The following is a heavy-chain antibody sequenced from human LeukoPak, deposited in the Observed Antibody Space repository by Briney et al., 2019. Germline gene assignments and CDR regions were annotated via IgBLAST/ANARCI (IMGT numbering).Heavy chain of an antibody. D-gene: IGHD3-3*01. Sequence: PGGSLRLSCAASGFTFSSYWMHWVRQAPGKGLVWVSRINSDGSSTSYADSVKGRFTISRDNAKNTLYLQMNSLRAEDTAVYYCARDSLSDFWSGYYSYYYYGMDVWGQGTTVTVSS. V-gene: IGHV3-74*01. CDR1: GFTFSSYW. CDR3: ARDSLSDFWSGYYSYYYYGMDV. J-gene: IGHJ6*02. CDR2: INSDGSST.